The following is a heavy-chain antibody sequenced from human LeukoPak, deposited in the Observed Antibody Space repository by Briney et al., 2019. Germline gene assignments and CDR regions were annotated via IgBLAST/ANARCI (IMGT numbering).Heavy chain of an antibody. CDR2: MNPNSGDT. Sequence: VKVSCKASGYTFTSYDINWVRQAPGQGLEWMGYMNPNSGDTDYAQNFQGRVTMTRNTSITTAYMELSSLRSEDTAVYYCARGLPTWSECFHIWGQGTMVIVSS. D-gene: IGHD3-3*01. CDR3: ARGLPTWSECFHI. CDR1: GYTFTSYD. V-gene: IGHV1-8*01. J-gene: IGHJ3*02.